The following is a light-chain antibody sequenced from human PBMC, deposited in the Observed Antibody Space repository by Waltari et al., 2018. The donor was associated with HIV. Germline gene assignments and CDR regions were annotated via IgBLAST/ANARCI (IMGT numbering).Light chain of an antibody. CDR3: ASYTVNSTGV. J-gene: IGLJ1*01. Sequence: QSALSQPASVSASPGQSVAISCSGSASDIGRYNYVSWYQQHPDKTPRPILFDVNNRPSGISDRFSGSKSGTTASLTISTVETDDEADYYCASYTVNSTGVFGSGTKLTVL. V-gene: IGLV2-14*03. CDR1: ASDIGRYNY. CDR2: DVN.